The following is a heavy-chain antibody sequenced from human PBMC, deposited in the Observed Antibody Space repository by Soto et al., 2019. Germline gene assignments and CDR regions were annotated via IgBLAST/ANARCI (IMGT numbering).Heavy chain of an antibody. CDR3: ARGSGRDSYGVIRSWFDP. CDR2: ISAYNGNT. V-gene: IGHV1-18*01. J-gene: IGHJ5*02. CDR1: GYTFTSYG. D-gene: IGHD5-18*01. Sequence: QVQLVQSGAEVKKPGASVKVSCKASGYTFTSYGISWVRQAPGQELEWMGWISAYNGNTNYAQKLQGRVTMTTDTSTSTAYMELRSLRSDDTAVYYCARGSGRDSYGVIRSWFDPWGQGTLVTVSS.